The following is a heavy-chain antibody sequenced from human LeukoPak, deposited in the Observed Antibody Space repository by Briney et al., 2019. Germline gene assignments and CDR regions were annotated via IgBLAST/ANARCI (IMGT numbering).Heavy chain of an antibody. CDR1: GFSFSSYG. J-gene: IGHJ6*03. CDR3: ANDRFTGYFYMDV. V-gene: IGHV3-30*02. D-gene: IGHD1-14*01. Sequence: GGSLRLSCEASGFSFSSYGMHWVRQAPGKGLEWVAFIRYDGSDKYYADSVKGRFTISRDNSKNTLYLQMNSLGVEDTSVYYCANDRFTGYFYMDVWGKGTTVTISS. CDR2: IRYDGSDK.